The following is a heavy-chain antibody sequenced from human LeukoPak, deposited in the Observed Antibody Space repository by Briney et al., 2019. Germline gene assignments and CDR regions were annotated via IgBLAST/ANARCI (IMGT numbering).Heavy chain of an antibody. V-gene: IGHV4-34*01. D-gene: IGHD6-13*01. Sequence: SETLSLTCAVYGGSFSGYYWSWIRQPPGKGLEWIGEINHSGSTNYNPSLKSRVTISVDTSKNQFSLKLSSVTAADTAVYYCARDRGIIAAAGIDYWGQGTLVTVSS. CDR3: ARDRGIIAAAGIDY. CDR2: INHSGST. CDR1: GGSFSGYY. J-gene: IGHJ4*02.